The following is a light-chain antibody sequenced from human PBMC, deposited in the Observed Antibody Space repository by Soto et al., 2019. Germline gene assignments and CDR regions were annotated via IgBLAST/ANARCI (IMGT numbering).Light chain of an antibody. CDR2: EVS. Sequence: QSALTQPPSASGSPGQSVTISCTGTSSDVGAYKYVSWYQQYPSKAPKLMIYEVSKRPSGVPDRFSGSKSGNTASLTVSGLQAEDEADYYCTSYVGSNIWVFGGGTKLTVL. J-gene: IGLJ3*02. V-gene: IGLV2-8*01. CDR1: SSDVGAYKY. CDR3: TSYVGSNIWV.